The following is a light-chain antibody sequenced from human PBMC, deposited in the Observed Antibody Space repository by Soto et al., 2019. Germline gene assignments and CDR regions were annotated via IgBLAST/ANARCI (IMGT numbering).Light chain of an antibody. V-gene: IGKV1-12*01. J-gene: IGKJ5*01. CDR2: SAS. Sequence: DIQVTQSPPSMAATDGDRVTITCRASQAIGNWMTWYQQKPGKAPKLLIYSASTLVRGVPSRFSGSGSGTEFTLTISGLQPEDSLTYYCQQAKSFPITFGQGTRLEI. CDR3: QQAKSFPIT. CDR1: QAIGNW.